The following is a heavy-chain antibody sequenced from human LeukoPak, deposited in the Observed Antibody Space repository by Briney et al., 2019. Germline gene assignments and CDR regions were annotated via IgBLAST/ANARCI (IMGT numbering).Heavy chain of an antibody. J-gene: IGHJ4*02. CDR3: AKVVRSYYFDY. CDR2: ISYDGSNK. V-gene: IGHV3-30-3*01. Sequence: PGGSLRLSCAASGFTFSSYAMHWVRQAPGKGLEWVAVISYDGSNKYYADSVKGRFTISRDNSKNTLYLQMNSLRAEDTAVFYCAKVVRSYYFDYWGQGTLVTVSS. CDR1: GFTFSSYA. D-gene: IGHD2/OR15-2a*01.